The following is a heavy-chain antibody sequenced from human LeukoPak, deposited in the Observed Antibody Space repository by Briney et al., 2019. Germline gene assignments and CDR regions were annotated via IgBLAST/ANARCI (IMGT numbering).Heavy chain of an antibody. D-gene: IGHD4-17*01. V-gene: IGHV1-18*01. J-gene: IGHJ4*02. CDR2: ISAYNGNT. CDR1: GYTFTSYG. CDR3: ARSLPTVTTKVGGYFDD. Sequence: ASVKVSCKASGYTFTSYGISWVRQAPGQGLEWLGWISAYNGNTNYAQKLQGRVTMTTDTSTSTAYMELRSLRSDDTAVYYCARSLPTVTTKVGGYFDDGGQGTLVTVSS.